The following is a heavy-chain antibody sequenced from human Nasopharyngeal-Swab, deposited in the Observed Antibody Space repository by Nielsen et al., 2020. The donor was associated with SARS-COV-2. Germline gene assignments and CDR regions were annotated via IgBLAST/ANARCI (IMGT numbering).Heavy chain of an antibody. CDR2: ISRSTSYI. CDR1: GFTFSNYS. D-gene: IGHD3-10*01. V-gene: IGHV3-21*01. CDR3: ARDGFGESPYYYYGMDV. Sequence: GSLKISCAASGFTFSNYSMNWVRQAPGKGLEWVSSISRSTSYIYYADSVKGRFTISRDNAKNSLYLQMNSLRAEDTAVYYCARDGFGESPYYYYGMDVWGQGTTVTVSS. J-gene: IGHJ6*02.